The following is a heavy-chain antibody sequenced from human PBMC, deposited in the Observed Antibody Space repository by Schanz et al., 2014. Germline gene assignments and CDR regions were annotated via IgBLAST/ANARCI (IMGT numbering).Heavy chain of an antibody. V-gene: IGHV3-23*01. CDR1: GFTFSTYA. D-gene: IGHD3-9*01. J-gene: IGHJ4*02. CDR2: ISGSGGST. Sequence: EVQLLDSGGGLVQPGGSLRLSCAASGFTFSTYAMSWVRQAPGKGLEWVSGISGSGGSTYYADSVKGRFTISRDNSKNTLYLQMNSLRAEDTAMYYCAKQSHYDILTVTRNWGQGTLVTVSS. CDR3: AKQSHYDILTVTRN.